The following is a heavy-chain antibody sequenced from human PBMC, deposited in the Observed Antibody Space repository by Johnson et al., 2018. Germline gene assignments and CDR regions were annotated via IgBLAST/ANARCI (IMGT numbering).Heavy chain of an antibody. V-gene: IGHV3-48*01. Sequence: VQLVQSGGVVVQPGRSLRLSCAASGFIFSSYSMNWVRQAPGKGLEWVSYISSSSSTIYYAGSVKGRFTISRDNAKNSLYLQMNSLRAEDTAVYYCARQTTSEPYYYYYYMDVWGKGTTVTVSS. CDR3: ARQTTSEPYYYYYYMDV. J-gene: IGHJ6*03. CDR1: GFIFSSYS. D-gene: IGHD1-14*01. CDR2: ISSSSSTI.